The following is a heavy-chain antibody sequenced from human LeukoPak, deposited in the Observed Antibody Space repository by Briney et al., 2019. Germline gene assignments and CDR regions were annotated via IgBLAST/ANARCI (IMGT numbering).Heavy chain of an antibody. J-gene: IGHJ4*02. CDR1: GFTFSNYG. CDR2: ISGSGGST. D-gene: IGHD6-13*01. Sequence: GGSLRLSCAASGFTFSNYGMSWVRQAPGKGLEWVSAISGSGGSTYYADSVKGRFTISRDNSKNTLYLQMNSLRAEDTAVYYCAKDRSSSWSLDYWGQGALVTVSS. V-gene: IGHV3-23*01. CDR3: AKDRSSSWSLDY.